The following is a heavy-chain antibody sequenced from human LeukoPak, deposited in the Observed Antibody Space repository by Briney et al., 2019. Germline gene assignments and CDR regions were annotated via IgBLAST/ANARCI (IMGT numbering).Heavy chain of an antibody. CDR3: ATLVSTRYYFDY. V-gene: IGHV4-38-2*02. CDR1: DYSISSGYGYY. J-gene: IGHJ4*02. D-gene: IGHD5/OR15-5a*01. CDR2: IYHSGIT. Sequence: ASETLSLTCTVSDYSISSGYGYYWGWIRQPPGKGLEWIGNIYHSGITYYNHLNSSLKSRVTISIDTSKNQFSLRLTSVTAADTAAYFCATLVSTRYYFDYWGQGTLVTVSS.